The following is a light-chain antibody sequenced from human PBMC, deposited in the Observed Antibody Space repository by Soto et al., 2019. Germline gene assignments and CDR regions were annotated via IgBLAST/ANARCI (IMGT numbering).Light chain of an antibody. V-gene: IGLV2-14*03. CDR1: SSDVGAYNY. CDR3: ISFTTSVTYV. CDR2: GVS. J-gene: IGLJ1*01. Sequence: QSALTQPASVSGSPGQSITVSCTRTSSDVGAYNYVSWYQQHPGKAPKLIISGVSNRPSGVSNRFSASKSGNTASLTISGLQAEDEADYYCISFTTSVTYVFGTGTKLTVL.